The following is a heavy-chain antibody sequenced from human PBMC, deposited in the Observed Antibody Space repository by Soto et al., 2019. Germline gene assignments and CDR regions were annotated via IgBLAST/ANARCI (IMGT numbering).Heavy chain of an antibody. CDR3: ARRARYCSGGSCYSNAFDI. CDR2: INSDGSST. Sequence: GGSLRLSCAASGFTFSSYWMHWVRQAPGKGLVWVSRINSDGSSTSYADSVKGRFTISRDNAKNTLYLQMNSLRAEDTAVYYCARRARYCSGGSCYSNAFDIWGQGTMVTVSS. CDR1: GFTFSSYW. V-gene: IGHV3-74*01. D-gene: IGHD2-15*01. J-gene: IGHJ3*02.